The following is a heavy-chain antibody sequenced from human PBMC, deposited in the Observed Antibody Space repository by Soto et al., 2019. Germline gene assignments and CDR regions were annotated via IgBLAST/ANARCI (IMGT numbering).Heavy chain of an antibody. D-gene: IGHD2-2*02. Sequence: GGSLRLSCAASGFTFSSYWMSWVRQAPGKGLEWVANIKQDGSEKYYVDSVKGRFTISRDNAKNSLYLQMNSLRAEDTAVYYCARGYCSSTSCYTSPFDYWGQGTLVTVSS. CDR3: ARGYCSSTSCYTSPFDY. CDR1: GFTFSSYW. V-gene: IGHV3-7*03. J-gene: IGHJ4*02. CDR2: IKQDGSEK.